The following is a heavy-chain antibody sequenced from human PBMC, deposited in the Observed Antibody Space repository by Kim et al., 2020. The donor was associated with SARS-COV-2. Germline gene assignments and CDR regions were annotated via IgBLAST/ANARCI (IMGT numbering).Heavy chain of an antibody. CDR1: GGSISSYY. V-gene: IGHV4-59*13. CDR2: IYYSGST. D-gene: IGHD6-6*01. J-gene: IGHJ4*02. CDR3: ARYSSSIWSFDY. Sequence: SETLSLTCTASGGSISSYYWSWIRQPPGKGLEWIGYIYYSGSTNYNPSLKSRVTISVDTSKNQFSLKLSSVTAADTAVYYCARYSSSIWSFDYWGQGTLVTVSS.